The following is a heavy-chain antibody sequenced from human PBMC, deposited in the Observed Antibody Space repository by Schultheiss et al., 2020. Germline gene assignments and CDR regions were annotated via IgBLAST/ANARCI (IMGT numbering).Heavy chain of an antibody. CDR1: GFTFSSYS. CDR3: AREGGYVSPWYFDL. J-gene: IGHJ2*01. CDR2: ISSSSSYI. D-gene: IGHD5-12*01. V-gene: IGHV3-21*01. Sequence: GESLKISCAASGFTFSSYSMNWVRQAPGKGLEWVSSISSSSSYIYYADSVKGRFTISRDNAKNSLYLQMNSLRAEDTAVYYCAREGGYVSPWYFDLWGRGTLVTVSS.